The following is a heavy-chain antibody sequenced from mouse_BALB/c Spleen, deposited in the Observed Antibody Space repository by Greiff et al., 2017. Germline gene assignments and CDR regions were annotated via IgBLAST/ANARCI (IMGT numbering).Heavy chain of an antibody. D-gene: IGHD1-1*01. CDR1: GFTFSSYA. CDR2: ISSGGST. CDR3: ARGGITTEFAY. Sequence: EVQLVESGGGLVKPGGSLKLSCAASGFTFSSYAMSWVRQTPEKRLEWVASISSGGSTYYPDSVKGRFTISRDNARNILYLQMSSLRSEDTAMYYCARGGITTEFAYWGQGTLVTVSA. V-gene: IGHV5-6-5*01. J-gene: IGHJ3*01.